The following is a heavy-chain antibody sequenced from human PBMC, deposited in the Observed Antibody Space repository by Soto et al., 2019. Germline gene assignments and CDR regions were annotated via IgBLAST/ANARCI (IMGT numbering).Heavy chain of an antibody. Sequence: QVQLVQSGAEVKKPGSSVKVSCKASGGTFSSYAISWVRQAPGQGLEWMGGIIPIFGTANYAQKFQGRVTITADESTSTAYMELSSLRSEDTAVYYCASQDDYYDSSGYYRGGFDYWGQGTLVTVSS. D-gene: IGHD3-22*01. CDR2: IIPIFGTA. V-gene: IGHV1-69*01. J-gene: IGHJ4*02. CDR1: GGTFSSYA. CDR3: ASQDDYYDSSGYYRGGFDY.